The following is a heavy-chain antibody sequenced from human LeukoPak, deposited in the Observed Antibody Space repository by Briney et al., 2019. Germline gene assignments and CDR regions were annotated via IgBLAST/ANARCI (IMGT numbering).Heavy chain of an antibody. CDR1: GYTLSGYY. Sequence: ASVKVSCKASGYTLSGYYMHWVRQAPGQGLEWMGWINPNSGGTKYAQKFQGRVTMTRDMSTSTVYMELSSLRSEDTAVYYCARFGNYYDSSGYSPLDYWGQGTLVTVSS. D-gene: IGHD3-22*01. V-gene: IGHV1-2*02. CDR2: INPNSGGT. CDR3: ARFGNYYDSSGYSPLDY. J-gene: IGHJ4*02.